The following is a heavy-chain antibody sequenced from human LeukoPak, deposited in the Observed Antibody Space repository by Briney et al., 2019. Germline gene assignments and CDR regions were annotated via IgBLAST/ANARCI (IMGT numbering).Heavy chain of an antibody. CDR3: ARDIVVRGVKDY. V-gene: IGHV3-48*03. D-gene: IGHD3-10*01. Sequence: GGSLRLSCAASGFTFSSYEMNWVRQAPGKGLEWVSYISSSGSTIYYADSVKGRFTISRDNAKNSLYLQMNSLRAEDTAVYYCARDIVVRGVKDYWGQGTLVTVSS. CDR1: GFTFSSYE. CDR2: ISSSGSTI. J-gene: IGHJ4*02.